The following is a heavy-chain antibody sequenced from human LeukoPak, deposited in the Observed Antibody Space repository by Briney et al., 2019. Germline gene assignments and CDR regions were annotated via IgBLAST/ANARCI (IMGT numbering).Heavy chain of an antibody. J-gene: IGHJ4*02. Sequence: GRSLRLSCAASGFTFSSYGMHWVRQAPGKGLEWVAVIWYDGSNKHYADSVKGRFTISRDNSKNTLYLQMNSLRAEDTAVYYCARDLGGSGSPFDYWGQGTLVTVSS. D-gene: IGHD3-10*01. V-gene: IGHV3-33*01. CDR2: IWYDGSNK. CDR3: ARDLGGSGSPFDY. CDR1: GFTFSSYG.